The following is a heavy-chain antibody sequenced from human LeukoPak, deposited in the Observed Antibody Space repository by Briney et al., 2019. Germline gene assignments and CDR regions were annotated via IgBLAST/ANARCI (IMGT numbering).Heavy chain of an antibody. D-gene: IGHD6-13*01. CDR3: ARVADSQQLVLDY. V-gene: IGHV3-21*01. Sequence: GGSLRLSCAASGFTFSSYSMNWVRQAPGKGLEWVSSISSSSSYIYYADSVKGRFTISRDNAKNSLYLQMNSLRAEDTAVYYCARVADSQQLVLDYWGQGTLVTVSS. CDR2: ISSSSSYI. J-gene: IGHJ4*02. CDR1: GFTFSSYS.